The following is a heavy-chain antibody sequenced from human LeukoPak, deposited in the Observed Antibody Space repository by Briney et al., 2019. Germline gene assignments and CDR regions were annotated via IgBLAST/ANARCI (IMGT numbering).Heavy chain of an antibody. CDR3: ASFRITMVRRSPDY. CDR1: GGSFSGYY. Sequence: PSETLSLTCAVYGGSFSGYYWSWIRQPPGKGLEWIGEINHSGSTNYNPSLKSRVTISVDTSKNQFSLKLSSVTAADTAVYYCASFRITMVRRSPDYWGQGTLVTVSS. D-gene: IGHD3-10*01. CDR2: INHSGST. J-gene: IGHJ4*02. V-gene: IGHV4-34*01.